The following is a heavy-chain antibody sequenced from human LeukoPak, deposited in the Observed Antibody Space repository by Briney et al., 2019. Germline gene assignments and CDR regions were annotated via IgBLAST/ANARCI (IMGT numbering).Heavy chain of an antibody. CDR2: IYSGGST. CDR1: GFTFSSYW. D-gene: IGHD4-23*01. V-gene: IGHV3-53*01. J-gene: IGHJ6*02. CDR3: AREVVNYGMDV. Sequence: PGGSLRLSCAASGFTFSSYWMHWVRQAPGKGLVWVSVIYSGGSTYYADSVKGRFTISRDNSKNTLYLQMNSLRAEDTAVYYCAREVVNYGMDVWGQGTTVTVSS.